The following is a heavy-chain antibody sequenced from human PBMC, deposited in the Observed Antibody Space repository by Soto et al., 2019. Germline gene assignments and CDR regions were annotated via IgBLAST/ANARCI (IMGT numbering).Heavy chain of an antibody. CDR3: ARPKTIGAAAGKGWFDP. V-gene: IGHV4-59*01. Sequence: SETLSLTCTVSGGSISSYYWSRIRQPPGKGLEWIGYIYYSGSTNYNPSLKSRVTTSVDTSKNQFSLKLSSVTAADTAVYYCARPKTIGAAAGKGWFDPWGQGTLVTVS. D-gene: IGHD6-13*01. CDR2: IYYSGST. J-gene: IGHJ5*02. CDR1: GGSISSYY.